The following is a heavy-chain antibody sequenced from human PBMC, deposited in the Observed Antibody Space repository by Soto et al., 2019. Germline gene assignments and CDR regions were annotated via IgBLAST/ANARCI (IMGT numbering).Heavy chain of an antibody. CDR1: GFPCGSYD. J-gene: IGHJ3*01. CDR2: ILVDGRT. V-gene: IGHV3-23*01. Sequence: VGSLRLSCAASGFPCGSYDMTWVRQAPGKGLEWVSTILVDGRTFYVDSVKGRFTISRDNSRNTVYLQMNSLTAGDTALYYCAKATATGGGAFDFCGQGTMVTVSS. CDR3: AKATATGGGAFDF. D-gene: IGHD2-8*02.